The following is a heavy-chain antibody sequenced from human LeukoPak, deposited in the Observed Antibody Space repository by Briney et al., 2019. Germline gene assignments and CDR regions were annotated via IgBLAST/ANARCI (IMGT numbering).Heavy chain of an antibody. J-gene: IGHJ4*02. V-gene: IGHV3-21*01. D-gene: IGHD5-12*01. Sequence: GSLRLSCAASGFSFSNYSMNWVRQAPGRGLEWVSSITSLGTYTYYADSVKGRFTISRDNANNSLSLQMNSLRGEDTAVYYCARIFLTYSGYDLNFFDSWGQGALVIVSP. CDR2: ITSLGTYT. CDR1: GFSFSNYS. CDR3: ARIFLTYSGYDLNFFDS.